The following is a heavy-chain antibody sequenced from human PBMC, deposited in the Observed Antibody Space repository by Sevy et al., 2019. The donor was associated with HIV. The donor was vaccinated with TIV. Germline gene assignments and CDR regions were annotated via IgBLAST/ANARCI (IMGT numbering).Heavy chain of an antibody. CDR1: GFTFSSYS. V-gene: IGHV3-21*01. CDR2: ISSSSSYI. D-gene: IGHD3-10*01. J-gene: IGHJ4*02. CDR3: AGSPSRELSFDY. Sequence: GGSLRLSCAASGFTFSSYSMNWVRQAPGKGLEWVSSISSSSSYIYYADSVKGRFTISRDNAKNSLYLQMNSLRAEDTAVYYCAGSPSRELSFDYWGQGTLVTVSS.